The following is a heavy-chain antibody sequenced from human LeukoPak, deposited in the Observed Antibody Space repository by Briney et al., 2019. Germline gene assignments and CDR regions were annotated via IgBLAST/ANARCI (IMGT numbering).Heavy chain of an antibody. CDR2: ISGSGDTT. D-gene: IGHD3-10*02. Sequence: ETLSLTCAVYGGSFSGYYWSWVRQAPGKGLEWVSGISGSGDTTYYADSVKGRFTISRDNSKNMLYLQIKSLGAEDTAVYYCAELGITMIGGVWGKGTTVTISS. CDR1: GGSFSGYY. J-gene: IGHJ6*04. V-gene: IGHV3-23*01. CDR3: AELGITMIGGV.